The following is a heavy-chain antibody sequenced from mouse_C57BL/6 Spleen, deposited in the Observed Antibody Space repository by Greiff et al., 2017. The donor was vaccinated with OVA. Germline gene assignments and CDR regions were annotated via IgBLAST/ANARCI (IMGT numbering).Heavy chain of an antibody. CDR3: ARDYEYDGYYFDY. Sequence: QVQLQQSGAELVRPGSSVKLSCKASGYTFTSYWMHWVKQRPIQGLEWIGNIDPSDSETHYNQKFKDKATLTVDKSSSTAYMQLSSLTSEDSAVYYCARDYEYDGYYFDYWGQGTTLTVSS. CDR1: GYTFTSYW. J-gene: IGHJ2*01. CDR2: IDPSDSET. V-gene: IGHV1-52*01. D-gene: IGHD2-4*01.